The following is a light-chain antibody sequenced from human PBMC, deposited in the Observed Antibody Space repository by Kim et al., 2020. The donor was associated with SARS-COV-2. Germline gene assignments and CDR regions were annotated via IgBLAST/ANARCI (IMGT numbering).Light chain of an antibody. Sequence: VTPGQTASITCSGDKLGDKYACWYQQKPGQSPVLVIYQDSKRPSGIPERFSGSNSGNTATLTISGTQAMDEADYYCQAWDSSFHVVFGGGTKVTVL. V-gene: IGLV3-1*01. CDR2: QDS. CDR3: QAWDSSFHVV. CDR1: KLGDKY. J-gene: IGLJ2*01.